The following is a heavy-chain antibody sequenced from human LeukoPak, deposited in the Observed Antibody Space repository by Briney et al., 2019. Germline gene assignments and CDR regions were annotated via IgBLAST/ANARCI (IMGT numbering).Heavy chain of an antibody. Sequence: GGSLRLSCAASGFTFSNYDMHWVRQAPGKGLEWVSGIGRAGGTNYAGSVKGRFTISRENAKNSLYLQMKSLRAGDTAVYYCTRGVPGGLDYWGQGTLATVSS. CDR1: GFTFSNYD. D-gene: IGHD3-16*01. V-gene: IGHV3-13*04. CDR3: TRGVPGGLDY. J-gene: IGHJ4*02. CDR2: IGRAGGT.